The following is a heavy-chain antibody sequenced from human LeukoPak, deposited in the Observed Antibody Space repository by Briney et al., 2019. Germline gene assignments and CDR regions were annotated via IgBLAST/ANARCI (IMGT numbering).Heavy chain of an antibody. CDR1: GYTFTSYG. J-gene: IGHJ5*02. Sequence: ASVKVSCKASGYTFTSYGISWVRQAPGQGLEWMGWISGYNGNTNYVQKFQGRVTMTTDTSTSTAYMGLRSLRSDDTAVYYCARVVGCTSAYCLNWFDPWGQGTLVTVSS. CDR2: ISGYNGNT. D-gene: IGHD2-8*02. V-gene: IGHV1-18*01. CDR3: ARVVGCTSAYCLNWFDP.